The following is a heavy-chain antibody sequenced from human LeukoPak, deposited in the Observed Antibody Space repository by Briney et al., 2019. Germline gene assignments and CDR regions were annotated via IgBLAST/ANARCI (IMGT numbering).Heavy chain of an antibody. CDR1: GGSISSSDYY. D-gene: IGHD5-24*01. J-gene: IGHJ4*02. V-gene: IGHV4-39*01. CDR2: INYSGST. CDR3: ARQYGLGKWYFAF. Sequence: PSETLSLTCTVSGGSISSSDYYWGWIRQPPGKGLEWIGSINYSGSTYYNPSLKSRVTISVNTSKNQFSLKVGSVTAADTAVYYCARQYGLGKWYFAFWGQGTLVTVSS.